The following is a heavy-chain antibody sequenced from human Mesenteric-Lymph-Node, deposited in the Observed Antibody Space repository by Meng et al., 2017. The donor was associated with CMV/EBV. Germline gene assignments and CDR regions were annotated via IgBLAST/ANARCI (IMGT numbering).Heavy chain of an antibody. J-gene: IGHJ5*02. D-gene: IGHD6-6*01. CDR2: ISSSSDYI. Sequence: CAASRFPFSSCSMNWVRQAPGKGLEWVSSISSSSDYIYYTDSVKGRFSISRDNAKNSLYLQMNSLRAEDTAVYYCARSSIAALNRFDPWGQGTLVTVSS. CDR1: RFPFSSCS. V-gene: IGHV3-21*01. CDR3: ARSSIAALNRFDP.